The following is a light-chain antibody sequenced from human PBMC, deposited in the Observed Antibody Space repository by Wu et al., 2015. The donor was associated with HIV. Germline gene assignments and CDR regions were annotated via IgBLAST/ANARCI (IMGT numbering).Light chain of an antibody. V-gene: IGKV3-15*01. CDR1: QSVSSN. J-gene: IGKJ2*01. CDR2: GAS. CDR3: QQYGWSPYT. Sequence: EIVMTQSPATLSVSPGERATLSCRASQSVSSNLAWYQQKPGQAPRLLIYGASTRATGIPARFSGSGSGTDFTLTISRLEPEDFAVYYCQQYGWSPYTFGQGTKVEIK.